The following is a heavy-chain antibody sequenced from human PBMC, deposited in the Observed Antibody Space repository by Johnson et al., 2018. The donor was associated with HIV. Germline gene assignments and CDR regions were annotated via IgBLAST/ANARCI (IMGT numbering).Heavy chain of an antibody. V-gene: IGHV3-53*01. Sequence: VQLVESGGGLIQPGGSLRLSCAAPGFTVSSNYMSWVRQAPGKGLEWVSGISGSGGDTYYADSVKGRFTISRDNSKNTLYLQMNSLRVEDTALYYCAREGGGSNEDDAFDIWGQGTMVTVSS. CDR2: SGSGGDT. CDR1: GFTVSSNY. J-gene: IGHJ3*02. D-gene: IGHD1-26*01. CDR3: AREGGGSNEDDAFDI.